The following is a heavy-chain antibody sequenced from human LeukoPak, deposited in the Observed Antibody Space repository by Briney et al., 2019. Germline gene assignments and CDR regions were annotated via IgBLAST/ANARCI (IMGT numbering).Heavy chain of an antibody. CDR2: IYRSRST. D-gene: IGHD3-10*01. CDR3: ARGDLWLFDY. V-gene: IGHV4-30-2*01. CDR1: GGSISSGGYS. J-gene: IGHJ4*02. Sequence: SETLSLTCAVSGGSISSGGYSWSWIRQPPGKGLEWIGYIYRSRSTYYNPSLKSRVTISVDRSKNQFSLKLSSVTAADTAVYYCARGDLWLFDYWGQGTLVTVSS.